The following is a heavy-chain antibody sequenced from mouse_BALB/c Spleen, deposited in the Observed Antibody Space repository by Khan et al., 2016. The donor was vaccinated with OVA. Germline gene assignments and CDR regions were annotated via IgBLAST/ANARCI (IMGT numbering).Heavy chain of an antibody. Sequence: EVELVESEPGLVKPSQSLSLTCTVTGYSITSDYAWDWIRQFPGNKLEWMGYISYGGSTSYNPSLKSRISITRDTSKNQFFLQLNSVTTEDTATYYCARKNYYGYAMDYWGQGTSVTVSS. CDR1: GYSITSDYA. CDR2: ISYGGST. J-gene: IGHJ4*01. CDR3: ARKNYYGYAMDY. D-gene: IGHD1-1*01. V-gene: IGHV3-2*02.